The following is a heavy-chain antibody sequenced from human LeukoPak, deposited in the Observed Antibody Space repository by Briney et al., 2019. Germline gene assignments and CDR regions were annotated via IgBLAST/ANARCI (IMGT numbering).Heavy chain of an antibody. V-gene: IGHV3-64*01. CDR2: ISSYGGST. Sequence: GGSLRLSCAASGFTFSTYAMDWVRQAPGKGLEYVSGISSYGGSTYYANSVRGRFTISRDNSKNTLYLQMGSLRVEDMAVYYCARRGSGSFDQWGQGTLVTVSS. J-gene: IGHJ4*02. D-gene: IGHD1-26*01. CDR3: ARRGSGSFDQ. CDR1: GFTFSTYA.